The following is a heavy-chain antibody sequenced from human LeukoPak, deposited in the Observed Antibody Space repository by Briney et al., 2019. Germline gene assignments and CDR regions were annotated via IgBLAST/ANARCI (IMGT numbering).Heavy chain of an antibody. CDR1: GYTFTGYY. CDR3: ARVEVVAARQEKYFQH. V-gene: IGHV1-2*02. CDR2: INPNSGGT. Sequence: GASVKVSCKASGYTFTGYYMHWVRQAPGQGLEWMGWINPNSGGTNYAQKFQGRVTMTRDTSISTAYMELSRLRSDDTAVYYCARVEVVAARQEKYFQHWGQGTLVTVSS. D-gene: IGHD2-15*01. J-gene: IGHJ1*01.